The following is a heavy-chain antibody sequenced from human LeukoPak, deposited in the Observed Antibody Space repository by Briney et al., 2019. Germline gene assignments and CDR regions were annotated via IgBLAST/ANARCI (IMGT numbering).Heavy chain of an antibody. CDR1: GFTFSHYW. V-gene: IGHV3-23*01. J-gene: IGHJ4*02. CDR3: AKGGYCSSTSCYPFDY. D-gene: IGHD2-2*01. Sequence: GGSLRLSCAPSGFTFSHYWMSWVRQAPGKGLEWVSAISGSGGSTYYADSVKGRFTISRDNSKNTLYLQMNSLRAEDTAVYYCAKGGYCSSTSCYPFDYWGQGTLVTVSS. CDR2: ISGSGGST.